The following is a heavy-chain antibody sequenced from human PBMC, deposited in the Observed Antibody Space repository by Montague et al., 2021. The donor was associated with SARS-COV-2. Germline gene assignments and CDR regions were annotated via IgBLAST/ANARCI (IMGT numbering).Heavy chain of an antibody. CDR1: GGSINSGGYY. Sequence: TLSLTCTVSGGSINSGGYYWSWIRQHPGKGLEWIGYIYYSGSTYYNPSLKSRLTISVVTSKNQFSLKLSSVTAADTAVYYCSRVHFVSGGWYPDAFDIWGQGKMVTVSS. V-gene: IGHV4-31*03. J-gene: IGHJ3*02. D-gene: IGHD6-19*01. CDR3: SRVHFVSGGWYPDAFDI. CDR2: IYYSGST.